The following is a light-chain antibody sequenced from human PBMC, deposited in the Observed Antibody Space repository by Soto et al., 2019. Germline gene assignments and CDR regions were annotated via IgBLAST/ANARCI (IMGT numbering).Light chain of an antibody. Sequence: EIVMTQSPATLSVSPGERATLSCRASQSVGSNLAWYQQKPGQAPRLLIYGASTRATDIPARFSGSGSGTEFALTINSLQSEDFATYYCHHYTRAFGQGTKVDIK. CDR1: QSVGSN. V-gene: IGKV3-15*01. CDR2: GAS. CDR3: HHYTRA. J-gene: IGKJ1*01.